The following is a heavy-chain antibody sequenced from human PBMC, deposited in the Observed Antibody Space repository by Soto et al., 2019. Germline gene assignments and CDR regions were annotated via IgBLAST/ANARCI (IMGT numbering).Heavy chain of an antibody. CDR3: ASIAAPGTTHFDF. CDR1: GGSLGSSSYY. J-gene: IGHJ4*02. CDR2: IYYSGNT. D-gene: IGHD6-13*01. Sequence: PSETLSLTCTVSGGSLGSSSYYWGWIRQSPGKGLEWIGNIYYSGNTFYNPSLKSRVTISMDTSKNQIYLHLSAATAADTAIFYCASIAAPGTTHFDFWGQGTLVTVSS. V-gene: IGHV4-39*01.